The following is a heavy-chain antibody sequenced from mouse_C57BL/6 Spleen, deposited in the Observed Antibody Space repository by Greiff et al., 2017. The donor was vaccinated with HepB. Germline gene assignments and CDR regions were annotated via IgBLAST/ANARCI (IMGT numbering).Heavy chain of an antibody. CDR3: ARDAQAGGFAY. Sequence: DVMLVESGGGLVQSGRSLRLSCATSGFTFSDFYMEWVRQAPGKGLEWIAASRNKANDYTTEYSASVKGRFIVSRDTSQSILYLQMNALRAEDTAIYYCARDAQAGGFAYWGQGTLVTVSA. V-gene: IGHV7-1*01. CDR2: SRNKANDYTT. J-gene: IGHJ3*01. CDR1: GFTFSDFY. D-gene: IGHD6-1*01.